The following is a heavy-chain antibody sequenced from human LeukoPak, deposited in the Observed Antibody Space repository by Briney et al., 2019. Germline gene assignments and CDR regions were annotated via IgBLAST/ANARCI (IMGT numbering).Heavy chain of an antibody. D-gene: IGHD6-13*01. CDR1: GFTSSNYW. CDR2: IYTDGSRR. J-gene: IGHJ4*02. CDR3: ASASSHRIAAGGDY. Sequence: GGSLRLSCAASGFTSSNYWMHWVRHDPGKGLVWVSRIYTDGSRRSYADSVKGRFTISRDNAKNTVYLQMNSLRAEDTAVYYCASASSHRIAAGGDYWGQGTLVTVSS. V-gene: IGHV3-74*01.